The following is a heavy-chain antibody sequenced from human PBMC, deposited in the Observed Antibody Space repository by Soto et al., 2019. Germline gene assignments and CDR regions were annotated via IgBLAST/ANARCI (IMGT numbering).Heavy chain of an antibody. CDR1: GFSLRGDSVG. CDR3: ARALGSWGAYYFDY. D-gene: IGHD3-16*01. V-gene: IGHV2-5*02. J-gene: IGHJ4*02. CDR2: IYWDDDK. Sequence: SGTTLVNPTQTLTLTCTFAGFSLRGDSVGVAWIRQPPGKALEWLAIIYWDDDKRYSPSLKSRLTITKDTSKNQVVLTMTNMDPVDTVTYYCARALGSWGAYYFDYWGQGTLVTVSS.